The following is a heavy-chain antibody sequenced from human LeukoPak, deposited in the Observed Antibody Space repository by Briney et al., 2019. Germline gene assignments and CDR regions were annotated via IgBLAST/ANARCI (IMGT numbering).Heavy chain of an antibody. Sequence: PGGSLRLSCAASGFTFSSYALHWVRQAPGKGLEGVVVISYDGSNKYYADSVKGRFTISRDNSKNTLYLQMNSLRAEDTAVYYCARDLGVYYDSSGSIDYWGQGTLVTVSS. J-gene: IGHJ4*02. CDR1: GFTFSSYA. CDR3: ARDLGVYYDSSGSIDY. CDR2: ISYDGSNK. D-gene: IGHD3-22*01. V-gene: IGHV3-30*04.